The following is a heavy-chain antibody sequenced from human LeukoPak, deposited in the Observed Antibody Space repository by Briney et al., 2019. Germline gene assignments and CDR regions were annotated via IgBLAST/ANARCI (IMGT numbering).Heavy chain of an antibody. Sequence: GGSLRLYCAASGFTFSRYWMSWIRQAPGKGLEWVTNIKQDGSEKYYVDSVKGRFTISRDNAKNSLYLQMNSLRAEDTAVYYCAELGITMIGGVWGKGTTVTVSS. V-gene: IGHV3-7*01. CDR2: IKQDGSEK. J-gene: IGHJ6*04. CDR1: GFTFSRYW. D-gene: IGHD3-10*02. CDR3: AELGITMIGGV.